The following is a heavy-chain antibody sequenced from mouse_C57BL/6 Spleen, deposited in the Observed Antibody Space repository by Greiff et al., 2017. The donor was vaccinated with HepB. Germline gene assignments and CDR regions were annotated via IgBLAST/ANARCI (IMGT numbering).Heavy chain of an antibody. V-gene: IGHV3-6*01. CDR2: ISYDDSN. CDR1: GYSITSGYY. D-gene: IGHD1-1*01. Sequence: VQLQQSGPGLVKPSQSLSLTCSVTGYSITSGYYWNWIRQFPGNKLEWMGYISYDDSNNYNPSLKNRISITRDTSKNQFFLKLNSVTTEDTATYYCAREDYGSSQFAYWGQGTLVTVSA. J-gene: IGHJ3*01. CDR3: AREDYGSSQFAY.